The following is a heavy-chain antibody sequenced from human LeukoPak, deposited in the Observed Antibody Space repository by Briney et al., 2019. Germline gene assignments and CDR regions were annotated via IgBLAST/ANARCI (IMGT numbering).Heavy chain of an antibody. CDR1: GGSIRSSNYY. J-gene: IGHJ4*02. CDR3: ATGSQISLGATNFDY. V-gene: IGHV4-39*07. D-gene: IGHD1-26*01. CDR2: IYYSGST. Sequence: SETLSLTCTASGGSIRSSNYYWGWIRQPPGKGLEWIGSIYYSGSTYYNPSLKSRVTISMDTSKNQFSLKLSSVTAADTAVYYCATGSQISLGATNFDYWGQGTLVTVSS.